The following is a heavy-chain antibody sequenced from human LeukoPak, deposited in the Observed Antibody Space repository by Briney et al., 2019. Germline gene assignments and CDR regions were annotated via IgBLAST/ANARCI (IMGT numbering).Heavy chain of an antibody. J-gene: IGHJ4*02. CDR1: GFTFSGYG. CDR2: ICYDGNSK. Sequence: SLRLSCAVSGFTFSGYGMHWVRQAPGKGLEGVAVICYDGNSKYYAGSVKGRFTISRDNSKNTLYLQMNSLRVEDTAVYYCARGHSSAYVEYWGQGTLVTVSS. CDR3: ARGHSSAYVEY. D-gene: IGHD3-22*01. V-gene: IGHV3-33*01.